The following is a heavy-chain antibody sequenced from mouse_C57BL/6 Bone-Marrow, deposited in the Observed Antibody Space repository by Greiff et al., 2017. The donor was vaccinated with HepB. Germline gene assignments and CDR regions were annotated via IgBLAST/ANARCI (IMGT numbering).Heavy chain of an antibody. CDR2: IDPSDSYT. J-gene: IGHJ4*01. D-gene: IGHD4-1*01. CDR1: GYTFTSYW. V-gene: IGHV1-59*01. CDR3: ARPTWDAMDY. Sequence: QVQLQQPGAELVRPGTSVKLSCKASGYTFTSYWMHWVKQRPGQGLEWIGVIDPSDSYTNYNQKFKGKATLTVDTSSSTAYMQLSSLTSEDSAVYYCARPTWDAMDYWGQGTSVTVSS.